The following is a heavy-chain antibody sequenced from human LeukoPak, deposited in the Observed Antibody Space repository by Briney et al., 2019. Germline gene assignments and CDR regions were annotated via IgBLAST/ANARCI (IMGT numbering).Heavy chain of an antibody. CDR3: ARDFSGAAYGGNGGNFDY. V-gene: IGHV3-7*01. CDR1: GFTFSGYW. Sequence: PGGSLRLSCAASGFTFSGYWMTWVRQAPGKGGGWVAHIKEDGSEKYYVESVKGRFTFSRDNAKNSLYLQMNSLSAEDTAVYYCARDFSGAAYGGNGGNFDYWGQGTLVTVSS. D-gene: IGHD4-23*01. J-gene: IGHJ4*02. CDR2: IKEDGSEK.